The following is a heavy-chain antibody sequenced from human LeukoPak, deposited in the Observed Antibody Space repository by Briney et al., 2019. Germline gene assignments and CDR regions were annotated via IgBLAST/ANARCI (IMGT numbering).Heavy chain of an antibody. CDR2: ISGSGGST. CDR1: GFTFSNAW. J-gene: IGHJ4*02. Sequence: GGSLRLSCAASGFTFSNAWMSWVRQAPGKGLGWVSAISGSGGSTYYADSVKGRFTISRDNSKNTLYLQMNSLRAEDTAVYYCARDHYYDSSGLDYWGQGTLVTVSS. V-gene: IGHV3-23*01. CDR3: ARDHYYDSSGLDY. D-gene: IGHD3-22*01.